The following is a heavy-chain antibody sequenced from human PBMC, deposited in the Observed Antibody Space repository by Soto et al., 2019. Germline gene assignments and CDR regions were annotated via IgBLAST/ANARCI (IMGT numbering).Heavy chain of an antibody. V-gene: IGHV3-11*06. CDR1: GFTFSDYY. CDR2: ISSSSSYT. J-gene: IGHJ6*02. D-gene: IGHD2-15*01. Sequence: GGSLRLSCAASGFTFSDYYMSWIRQAPGKGLEWVSYISSSSSYTNYADSVKGRFTISRDNAKNSLYLQMNSLRAEDTAVYYCARDATHGCKRRMAGYYYYYYGMDVWGQGTTVTVSS. CDR3: ARDATHGCKRRMAGYYYYYYGMDV.